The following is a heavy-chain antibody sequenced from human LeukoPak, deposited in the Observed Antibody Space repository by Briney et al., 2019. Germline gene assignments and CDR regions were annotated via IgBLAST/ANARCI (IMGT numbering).Heavy chain of an antibody. Sequence: PGGSLRLSCAASGLTLRLFSMNWVRQAPGKGLEWVSSISSSGGHTFYSDSVKGRFTISRDNAKNSLYLQMNSLRAEDTAVYYCARDQGGSYSYWGQGTLVTVSS. V-gene: IGHV3-21*01. D-gene: IGHD1-26*01. CDR1: GLTLRLFS. J-gene: IGHJ4*02. CDR2: ISSSGGHT. CDR3: ARDQGGSYSY.